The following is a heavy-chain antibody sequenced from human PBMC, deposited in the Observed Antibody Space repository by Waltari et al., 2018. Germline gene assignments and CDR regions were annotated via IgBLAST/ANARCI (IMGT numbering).Heavy chain of an antibody. V-gene: IGHV4-30-4*08. J-gene: IGHJ5*02. Sequence: QVQLQESGPGLVKPSQTLSLTCTVSGVSISRGDDPWNWIRQPPGKGLEWIGYVYYSGSTYYNPSLKSRLTISVDTSKNQFYLHLNSVTAADTAVYYCARADYYYDKNWFDPWGQGTPVTVSS. D-gene: IGHD3-22*01. CDR1: GVSISRGDDP. CDR2: VYYSGST. CDR3: ARADYYYDKNWFDP.